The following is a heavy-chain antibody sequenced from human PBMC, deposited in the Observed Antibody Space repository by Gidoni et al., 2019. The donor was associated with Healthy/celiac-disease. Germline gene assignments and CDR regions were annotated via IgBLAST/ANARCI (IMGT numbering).Heavy chain of an antibody. V-gene: IGHV1-18*01. J-gene: IGHJ4*02. D-gene: IGHD2-15*01. CDR1: GYTFTSYG. CDR3: ARDLKGYCSGGSCYSGY. CDR2: ISAYNGNT. Sequence: QVQLVQSGAEVKKPGASVKVSCKASGYTFTSYGISWVRQAPGQGLEWMGCISAYNGNTNYAQKLQGRVTMTTDTSTSTAYMELRSLRSDDTAVYYCARDLKGYCSGGSCYSGYWGQGTLVIVSS.